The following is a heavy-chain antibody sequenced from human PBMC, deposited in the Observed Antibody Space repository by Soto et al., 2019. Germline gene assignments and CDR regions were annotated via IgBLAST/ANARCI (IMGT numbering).Heavy chain of an antibody. CDR3: ARSVGFGEFTNY. D-gene: IGHD3-10*01. V-gene: IGHV2-5*02. CDR1: GFSLSTSGVS. J-gene: IGHJ4*02. CDR2: IYWDDDK. Sequence: QITLKESGPTLVKPTQTLTLTCTFSGFSLSTSGVSVGWIRQPPGKALEWLALIYWDDDKRYSPSLKSRLTITKDTSNNQVVLTLTNMDPVDTATYYCARSVGFGEFTNYWGQGTLVTVSS.